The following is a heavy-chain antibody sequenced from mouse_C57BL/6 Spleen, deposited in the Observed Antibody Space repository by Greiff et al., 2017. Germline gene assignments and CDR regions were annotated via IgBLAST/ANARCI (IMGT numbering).Heavy chain of an antibody. CDR1: GYTFTGYW. J-gene: IGHJ4*01. V-gene: IGHV1-9*01. Sequence: VQLQQSGAELMKPGASVKLSCTATGYTFTGYWIEWVQQRPGHGLEWIGEILPGSGSTYYTAKFKGKTTFTADTSSNTAYMQLSSLTTEDSANYYRAREKDAMDDWGKGTSVTVSS. CDR2: ILPGSGST. CDR3: AREKDAMDD.